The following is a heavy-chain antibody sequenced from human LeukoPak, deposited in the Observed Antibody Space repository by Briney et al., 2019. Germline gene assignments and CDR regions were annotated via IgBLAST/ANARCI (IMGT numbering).Heavy chain of an antibody. CDR1: GFTFSSYS. CDR2: ISGSGGST. J-gene: IGHJ5*02. V-gene: IGHV3-23*01. Sequence: GGSLRLSCAASGFTFSSYSMNWVRQAPGKGLEWVSAISGSGGSTYYADSVKGRFTISRDNSKNTLYLQMNSLRAEDTAVYYCAKGTWDVWFDPWGQGTLVTVSS. CDR3: AKGTWDVWFDP. D-gene: IGHD1-14*01.